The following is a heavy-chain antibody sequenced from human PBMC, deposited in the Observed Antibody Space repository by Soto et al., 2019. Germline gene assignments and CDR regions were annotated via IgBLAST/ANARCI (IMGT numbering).Heavy chain of an antibody. V-gene: IGHV3-15*07. CDR1: GFTFSHAW. D-gene: IGHD2-8*01. J-gene: IGHJ6*02. Sequence: EVQLVESGGGLVKPGGSLRLSCGASGFTFSHAWMNWVRQAPGKGLEWVGRIKSKIDGGTSDYAAPVKGRFSISRDVSRDTLFLQMNSLKTEETAVYFCATMGHCSNGVCSYYYYGMDVWGLGPTVTVSS. CDR2: IKSKIDGGTS. CDR3: ATMGHCSNGVCSYYYYGMDV.